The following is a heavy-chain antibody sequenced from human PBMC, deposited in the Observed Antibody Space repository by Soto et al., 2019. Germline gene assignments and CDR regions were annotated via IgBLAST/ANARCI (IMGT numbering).Heavy chain of an antibody. D-gene: IGHD5-18*01. CDR1: GFTFSNYA. Sequence: LRLSCAASGFTFSNYAMSWLRQPPGKGLEWVSAISGSGDRTYYADSVKGRFTISRDNSKNTLSLQMNSLRAEDSAVYYCVKERSGHSYADSWGQGTLVTVS. J-gene: IGHJ4*02. V-gene: IGHV3-23*01. CDR3: VKERSGHSYADS. CDR2: ISGSGDRT.